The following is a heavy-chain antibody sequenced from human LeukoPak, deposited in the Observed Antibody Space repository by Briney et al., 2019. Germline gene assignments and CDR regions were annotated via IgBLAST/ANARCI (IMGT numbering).Heavy chain of an antibody. J-gene: IGHJ4*02. V-gene: IGHV4-34*01. Sequence: SETLSLTCAVYGGSFSGYYWSWIRQPPGKGLEWVGEIDHSGSTNYNPSLKSRVTISVDTSKNQFSLKLSSVTAADTAVYYCAREPPSGYRRAGGPDYWGQGTLVTVSS. CDR1: GGSFSGYY. D-gene: IGHD5-18*01. CDR2: IDHSGST. CDR3: AREPPSGYRRAGGPDY.